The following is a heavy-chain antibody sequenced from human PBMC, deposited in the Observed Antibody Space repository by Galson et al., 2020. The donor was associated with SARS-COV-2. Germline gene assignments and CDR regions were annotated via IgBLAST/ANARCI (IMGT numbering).Heavy chain of an antibody. CDR1: GGFLSSYY. CDR2: IHYSGSP. D-gene: IGHD3-10*01. J-gene: IGHJ5*02. Sequence: KTSETLSLTCTVSGGFLSSYYWSWIRHPPGKGLEWNGYIHYSGSPNCNPSLKSRVTISVDTSKNQSALKLSSVTAAVTAVDYCASRRGLGSYSRGDWFDPWGQGTLVTVSS. V-gene: IGHV4-59*08. CDR3: ASRRGLGSYSRGDWFDP.